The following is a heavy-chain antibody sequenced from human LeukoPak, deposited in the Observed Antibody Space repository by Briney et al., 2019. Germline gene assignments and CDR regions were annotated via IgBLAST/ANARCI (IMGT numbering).Heavy chain of an antibody. Sequence: GASVKVSCKASGYTFTSYDINWVRQATGQGLEWMGWMNPNSGNTGYAQKFQGRVTMTRNTSISTAYMELSSLRSEDTAVYYYARVGGMVRGVTRLYYYMDVWGKGTTVTISS. CDR3: ARVGGMVRGVTRLYYYMDV. D-gene: IGHD3-10*01. V-gene: IGHV1-8*01. CDR1: GYTFTSYD. J-gene: IGHJ6*03. CDR2: MNPNSGNT.